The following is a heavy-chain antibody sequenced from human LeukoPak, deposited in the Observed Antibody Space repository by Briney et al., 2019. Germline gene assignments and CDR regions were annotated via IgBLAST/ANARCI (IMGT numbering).Heavy chain of an antibody. J-gene: IGHJ5*02. CDR2: IYYSGST. CDR1: GGSISSYY. V-gene: IGHV4-59*01. CDR3: ARGLRRQYCSSTSCYLYNWFDP. Sequence: PSETLSLTCTVSGGSISSYYWSWIRQPPGKGLEWIGYIYYSGSTNYNPSLKSRVTISVDTPKNQFSLKLSSVTAADTAVYYCARGLRRQYCSSTSCYLYNWFDPWGQGTLVTVSS. D-gene: IGHD2-2*01.